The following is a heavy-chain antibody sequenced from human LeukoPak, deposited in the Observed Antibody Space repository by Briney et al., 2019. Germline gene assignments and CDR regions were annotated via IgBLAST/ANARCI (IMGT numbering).Heavy chain of an antibody. D-gene: IGHD2-21*02. CDR1: GFTFSKYW. CDR3: ARDLQCGGDCHYDALDI. CDR2: IKEDGSEK. Sequence: GGSLRLSCAASGFTFSKYWMNWVRQAPGKGLEWVANIKEDGSEKYYVDSVRGRFTISRDNAKNSLYLQMSSLRAEDTAVYYCARDLQCGGDCHYDALDIWGQGTMVTVSS. J-gene: IGHJ3*02. V-gene: IGHV3-7*01.